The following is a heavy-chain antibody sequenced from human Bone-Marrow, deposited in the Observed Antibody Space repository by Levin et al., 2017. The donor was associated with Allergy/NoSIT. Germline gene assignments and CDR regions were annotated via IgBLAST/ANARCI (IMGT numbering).Heavy chain of an antibody. V-gene: IGHV4-59*01. Sequence: NSSETLSLTCAVSGGSITSYYWNWIRQSPGKGLEWIGYISYDGSTNYNPSLKSRVTISVDTSKTQFSLKLRSVTVADTAVYYCARVSTSFDDWGQGTLVIVSS. D-gene: IGHD2-2*01. CDR2: ISYDGST. CDR1: GGSITSYY. CDR3: ARVSTSFDD. J-gene: IGHJ4*02.